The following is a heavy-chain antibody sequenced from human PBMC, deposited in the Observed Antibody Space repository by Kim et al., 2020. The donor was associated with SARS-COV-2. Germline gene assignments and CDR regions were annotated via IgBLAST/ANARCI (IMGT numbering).Heavy chain of an antibody. Sequence: GGSLRLSCAASGFTFSSYAMHWVRQAPGKGLEWVAVISYDGSNKYYADSVEGRFTISRDNSKNTLYLQMNSLRAEDTAVYYCARDQHGYDLRFTFGYWGQGTLVTVSS. CDR2: ISYDGSNK. CDR1: GFTFSSYA. J-gene: IGHJ4*02. D-gene: IGHD5-12*01. V-gene: IGHV3-30*04. CDR3: ARDQHGYDLRFTFGY.